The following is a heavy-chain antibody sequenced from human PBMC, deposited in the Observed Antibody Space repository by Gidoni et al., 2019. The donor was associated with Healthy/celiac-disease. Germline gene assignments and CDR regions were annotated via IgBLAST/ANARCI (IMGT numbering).Heavy chain of an antibody. J-gene: IGHJ4*02. Sequence: QVQLQQWGAGLLKPSETLSLTCAVYGGSFSGSYWSWIRQPPGKGLEWIGEINHSGSTNYNPSLKSRVTISVDTSKNQFSLKLSSVTAADTAVYYCARVGYYDYVWGSYRKPIFDYWGQGTLVTVSS. CDR1: GGSFSGSY. CDR3: ARVGYYDYVWGSYRKPIFDY. V-gene: IGHV4-34*01. CDR2: INHSGST. D-gene: IGHD3-16*02.